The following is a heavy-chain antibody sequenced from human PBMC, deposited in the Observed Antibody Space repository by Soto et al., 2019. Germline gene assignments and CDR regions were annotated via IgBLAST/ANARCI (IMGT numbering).Heavy chain of an antibody. CDR3: VREAYIGYGHAIDH. D-gene: IGHD5-12*01. V-gene: IGHV4-59*01. CDR2: NYHSGTT. J-gene: IGHJ4*02. Sequence: SETPSLTCAVSGVTISTYYWSWIRQPPGKGLEWIGYNYHSGTTNYNPSLKSRVTISVDTSKNQFSLRLPSVTAADTAIYYCVREAYIGYGHAIDHWGQARRVTGS. CDR1: GVTISTYY.